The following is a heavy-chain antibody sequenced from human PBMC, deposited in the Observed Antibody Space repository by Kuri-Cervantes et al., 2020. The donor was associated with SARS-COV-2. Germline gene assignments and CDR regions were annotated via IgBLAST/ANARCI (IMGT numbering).Heavy chain of an antibody. CDR1: GGTFSSYA. Sequence: SVKVSCKASGGTFSSYAISWVRQAPGQGLEWMGGIIPIFGTANYAQKFQGRVTITADESTSTAYMELSSLRSEDTAVYYCARKGAAAGTSYYMDVWGKGTTVTVSS. CDR3: ARKGAAAGTSYYMDV. D-gene: IGHD6-13*01. CDR2: IIPIFGTA. J-gene: IGHJ6*03. V-gene: IGHV1-69*13.